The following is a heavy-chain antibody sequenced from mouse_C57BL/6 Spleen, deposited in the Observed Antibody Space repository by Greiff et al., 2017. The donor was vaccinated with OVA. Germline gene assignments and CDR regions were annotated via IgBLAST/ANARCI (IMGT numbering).Heavy chain of an antibody. CDR3: ARHGSSYNPVLDY. CDR1: GYTFTSYW. Sequence: QVQLQQPGAELVMPGASVKLSCKASGYTFTSYWMHWVKQRPGQGLEWIGEIDPSDSYTNYNQKFKGKSTLTVDKSSSTAYMQLSSLTSEDSAVYYCARHGSSYNPVLDYWGQGTTLTVSS. V-gene: IGHV1-69*01. J-gene: IGHJ2*01. CDR2: IDPSDSYT. D-gene: IGHD1-1*01.